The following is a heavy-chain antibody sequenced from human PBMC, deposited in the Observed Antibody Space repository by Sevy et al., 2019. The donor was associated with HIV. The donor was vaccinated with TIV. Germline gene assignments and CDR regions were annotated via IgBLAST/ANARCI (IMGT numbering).Heavy chain of an antibody. V-gene: IGHV2-5*02. D-gene: IGHD4-17*01. J-gene: IGHJ4*02. CDR3: VYSFSTLTTYTDY. CDR1: GFSLSTSGVG. Sequence: SGPTLVNPTQTLTLTCTFSGFSLSTSGVGVGWVRQPPGKALEWLTIIYWDDDKHFSPSLKNRLTITKGTSENQVVLTMTNMDPLDTATYYCVYSFSTLTTYTDYWGQGTLVTVSS. CDR2: IYWDDDK.